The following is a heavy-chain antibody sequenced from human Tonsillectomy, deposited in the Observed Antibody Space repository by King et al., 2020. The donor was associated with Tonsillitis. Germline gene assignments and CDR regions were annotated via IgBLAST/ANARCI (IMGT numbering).Heavy chain of an antibody. V-gene: IGHV3-23*03. J-gene: IGHJ3*02. CDR3: AKDMYYDILTGYSAFDI. CDR2: IYGGGSST. D-gene: IGHD3-9*01. CDR1: GFTFSSYA. Sequence: VQLVESGGGLVQPGGSLRLSCAASGFTFSSYAMSWVRQAPGKGLEWVSLIYGGGSSTYYADSVRGRFTISRDNSKNTLYLQMNGLRAEDTAVYYCAKDMYYDILTGYSAFDIWGQGTMVTVSS.